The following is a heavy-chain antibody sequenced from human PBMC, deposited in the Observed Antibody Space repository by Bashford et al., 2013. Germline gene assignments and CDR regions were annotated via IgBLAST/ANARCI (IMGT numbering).Heavy chain of an antibody. V-gene: IGHV3-11*01. Sequence: GGSLRLSCVASGFSFPDYYMNWIRQAPGQGLQWLSNISSTGYDISYADSVRGRFTLSRDNAKNSLFLHMDSLRVEDTAKYYCARRRGFGDSMDAFDLWGQGTLVTVSS. CDR2: ISSTGYDI. J-gene: IGHJ3*01. D-gene: IGHD4-17*01. CDR1: GFSFPDYY. CDR3: ARRRGFGDSMDAFDL.